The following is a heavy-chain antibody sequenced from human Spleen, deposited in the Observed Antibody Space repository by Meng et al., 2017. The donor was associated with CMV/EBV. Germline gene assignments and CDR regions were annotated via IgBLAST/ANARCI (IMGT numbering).Heavy chain of an antibody. CDR3: ARDSGRAGYNFGLDS. CDR2: IYYSGST. V-gene: IGHV4-31*02. J-gene: IGHJ5*01. CDR1: GGSISSGGHY. Sequence: GGSISSGGHYWSWIRQHPGKGLEWIGYIYYSGSTYYNPSLKSRLTISIDTSKNQFSLRLASVTAADTAVYYCARDSGRAGYNFGLDSWGQEPWSPSPQ. D-gene: IGHD5-24*01.